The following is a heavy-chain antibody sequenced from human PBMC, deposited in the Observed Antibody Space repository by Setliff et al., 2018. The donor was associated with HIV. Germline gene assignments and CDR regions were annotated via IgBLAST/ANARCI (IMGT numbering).Heavy chain of an antibody. D-gene: IGHD2-21*02. V-gene: IGHV4-39*01. Sequence: SETLSLTCTVSGGSINSSTYYWGWIRQPPGKGLEWIGSFYYSGRTYYSPSLRSRVTISVDTSKNQCSLRLSSVTAADTAVYYCARQTATGTSATFDSWGQGSLVTVSS. J-gene: IGHJ4*02. CDR1: GGSINSSTYY. CDR3: ARQTATGTSATFDS. CDR2: FYYSGRT.